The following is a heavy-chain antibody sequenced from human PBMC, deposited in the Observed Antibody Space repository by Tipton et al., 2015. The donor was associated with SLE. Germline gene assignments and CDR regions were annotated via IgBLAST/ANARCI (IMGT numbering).Heavy chain of an antibody. D-gene: IGHD3-22*01. V-gene: IGHV4-30-2*01. J-gene: IGHJ4*02. CDR2: ITHSDNT. CDR3: ARDEYRYDATGYHLLGHFDF. CDR1: GGSIRSEGYA. Sequence: TLSLTCAVSGGSIRSEGYAWNWIRQPPGKGLEWIGDITHSDNTNYNPSLDSRVTISLDRSKSQLSLKLSSVTAADTAVYYCARDEYRYDATGYHLLGHFDFWGQGTLVTVSS.